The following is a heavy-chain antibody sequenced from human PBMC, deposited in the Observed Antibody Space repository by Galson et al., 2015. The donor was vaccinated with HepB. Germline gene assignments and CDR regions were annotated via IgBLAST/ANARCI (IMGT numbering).Heavy chain of an antibody. CDR3: ARATEWGSSSSPDDY. J-gene: IGHJ4*02. D-gene: IGHD6-6*01. CDR1: GFTFSSYG. V-gene: IGHV3-33*01. CDR2: IWYDGSNK. Sequence: SLRLSCAASGFTFSSYGMHWVRQAPGKGLEWVAVIWYDGSNKYYADSVKGRFTISRDNSKNTLYLQMNSLRAEDTAVYYCARATEWGSSSSPDDYWGQGTLVTVSS.